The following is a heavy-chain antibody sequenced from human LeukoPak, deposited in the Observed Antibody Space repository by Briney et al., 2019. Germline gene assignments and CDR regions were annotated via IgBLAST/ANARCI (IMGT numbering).Heavy chain of an antibody. CDR1: GFPFSSYG. CDR3: AILRGRVTPGDY. V-gene: IGHV3-23*01. D-gene: IGHD3-10*01. J-gene: IGHJ4*02. Sequence: GGSLRLSCAASGFPFSSYGMSWARQAPGEGLEWVSTINADGGSTFYADSVEGRFTISRDNSKNTLSLILNSLRAEDTALYYCAILRGRVTPGDYWGQGTLVTVSS. CDR2: INADGGST.